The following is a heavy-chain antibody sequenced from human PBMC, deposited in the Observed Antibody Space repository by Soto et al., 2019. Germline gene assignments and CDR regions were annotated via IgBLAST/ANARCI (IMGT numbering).Heavy chain of an antibody. CDR2: IYYSGST. CDR1: GGSISSGDYY. CDR3: ARVVVISHFDY. J-gene: IGHJ4*02. D-gene: IGHD3-22*01. V-gene: IGHV4-30-4*01. Sequence: QVQLQESGPGLVKPSQTLSLTCTVSGGSISSGDYYWSWIRQPPGKGLEWIGYIYYSGSTYYNPSLKSXXTXSXXTSKNQFSLKLSSVTAADTAVYYCARVVVISHFDYWGQGTLVTVSS.